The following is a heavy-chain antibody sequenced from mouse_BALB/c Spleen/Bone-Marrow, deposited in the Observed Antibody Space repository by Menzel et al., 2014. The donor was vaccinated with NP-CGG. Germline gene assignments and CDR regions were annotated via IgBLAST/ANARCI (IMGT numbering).Heavy chain of an antibody. CDR3: AREGNYYAMDY. CDR1: GYTFTSYN. Sequence: LQQSGAELVRSGASVKMSCKASGYTFTSYNMHWVKQTPGQGLEWIGYIYPGNGGTIYNQKFKGKATLTADTSSSTAYMQISSLTSEDSAVYFCAREGNYYAMDYWGQGTSVTVSS. CDR2: IYPGNGGT. V-gene: IGHV1-12*01. D-gene: IGHD2-1*01. J-gene: IGHJ4*01.